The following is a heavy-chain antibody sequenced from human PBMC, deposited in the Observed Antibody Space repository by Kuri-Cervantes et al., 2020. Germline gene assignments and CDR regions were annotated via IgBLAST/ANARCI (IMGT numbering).Heavy chain of an antibody. CDR2: ISSSSSTI. Sequence: LSLTGAASVCTLSSYSMNWVRQAPGKGLEWVSYISSSSSTIYYADSVKGRFTISRDNAKNSLYMQMNSLRAEDTAVYYCARDVVVVVPAAEVVWYYFDYWGQGTLVTVSS. CDR3: ARDVVVVVPAAEVVWYYFDY. V-gene: IGHV3-48*01. D-gene: IGHD2-2*01. J-gene: IGHJ4*02. CDR1: VCTLSSYS.